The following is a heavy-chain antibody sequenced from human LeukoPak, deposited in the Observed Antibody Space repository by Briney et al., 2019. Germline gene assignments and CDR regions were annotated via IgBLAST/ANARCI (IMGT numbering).Heavy chain of an antibody. J-gene: IGHJ3*02. Sequence: SQTLSLTCAVSGGSISSGGYSWSWIRQPPGKGLEWIGYIYHSGSTYYNPSLKSRVTISVDTSKNQFSLKLSSVTAADTAVYYCARLRYDSSGYYYASNDAFDIWGQGTMVTVSS. CDR2: IYHSGST. CDR3: ARLRYDSSGYYYASNDAFDI. D-gene: IGHD3-22*01. CDR1: GGSISSGGYS. V-gene: IGHV4-30-2*01.